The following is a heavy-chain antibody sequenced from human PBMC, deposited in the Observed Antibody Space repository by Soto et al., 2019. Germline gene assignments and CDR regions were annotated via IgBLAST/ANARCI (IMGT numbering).Heavy chain of an antibody. V-gene: IGHV4-39*01. CDR1: GGSISSSNSY. J-gene: IGHJ5*02. D-gene: IGHD3-22*01. CDR2: FYYSGST. CDR3: ARPIEGGSSGYYH. Sequence: LCGGSISSSNSYWAWFGQPPGKGLEWIGSFYYSGSTYYKPSLKSRVSISVDTSKNQFSLKLSSVTAADTAVYYCARPIEGGSSGYYHWGQGTLVTVSS.